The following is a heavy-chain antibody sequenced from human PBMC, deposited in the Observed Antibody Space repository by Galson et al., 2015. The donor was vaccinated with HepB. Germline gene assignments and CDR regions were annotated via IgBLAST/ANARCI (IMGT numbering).Heavy chain of an antibody. Sequence: LRLSCAASGFTFSSYAMHWVRQAPGKGLEYVSAISSNGGSTYYANSVKGRFTISRDNSKNTLYLQMGSLRAEDMAVYYCARYTRYCSSTSCYSLDYWGQGTLVTVSS. J-gene: IGHJ4*02. D-gene: IGHD2-2*01. CDR1: GFTFSSYA. CDR2: ISSNGGST. CDR3: ARYTRYCSSTSCYSLDY. V-gene: IGHV3-64*01.